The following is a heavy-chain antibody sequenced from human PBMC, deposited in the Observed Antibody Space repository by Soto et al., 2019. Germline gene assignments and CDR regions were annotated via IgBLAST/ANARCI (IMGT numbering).Heavy chain of an antibody. D-gene: IGHD4-17*01. CDR1: GFTFSSYA. J-gene: IGHJ4*02. Sequence: GGSLRLSCAASGFTFSSYAMSWVRQAPGKGLEWVSAISGSGGSPYYEASVKGRFTISRDNSKNTLYLQMNSLRAEDTAVYYCAEDYGDYLGLVFPVGYYFDYWGQGTLVTVSS. CDR3: AEDYGDYLGLVFPVGYYFDY. CDR2: ISGSGGSP. V-gene: IGHV3-23*01.